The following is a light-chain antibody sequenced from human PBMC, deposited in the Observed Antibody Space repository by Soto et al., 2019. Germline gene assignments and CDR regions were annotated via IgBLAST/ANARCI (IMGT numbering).Light chain of an antibody. V-gene: IGKV2-28*01. CDR3: MQALQTPT. Sequence: DIVMTQSPLSLPVTPGEPASISCRSSQSLLHSNGYNYLDWYLQKPWQSPQLLIYLGSTRASGVPDRFSVTGSGTDFTLKISRVEAEDVGVYYCMQALQTPTFGQGTKVEIK. CDR1: QSLLHSNGYNY. J-gene: IGKJ1*01. CDR2: LGS.